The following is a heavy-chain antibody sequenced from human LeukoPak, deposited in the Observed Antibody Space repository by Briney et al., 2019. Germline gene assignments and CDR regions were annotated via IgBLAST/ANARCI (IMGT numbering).Heavy chain of an antibody. V-gene: IGHV1-18*01. CDR3: ARTVFGELSYYYYMDV. CDR2: ISAYNGNT. Sequence: ASVKVSCKASVYTFTSYGISWVRQAPGQGLEWMGWISAYNGNTNYAQKLQGRVTMTTDTSTSTAYMELRSLRSDDTAVYYCARTVFGELSYYYYMDVWGKGTTVTVSS. D-gene: IGHD3-10*01. CDR1: VYTFTSYG. J-gene: IGHJ6*03.